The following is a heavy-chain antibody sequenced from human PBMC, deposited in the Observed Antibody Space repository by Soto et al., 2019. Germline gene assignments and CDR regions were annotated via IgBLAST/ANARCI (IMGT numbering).Heavy chain of an antibody. CDR3: ATALSQVVTPSGTPNDY. CDR2: FDPEDGET. D-gene: IGHD2-21*02. Sequence: ASVKVSCKVSGYTLTELSMHWVRQAPGKGLEWMGGFDPEDGETIYAQKFQGRVTMTEDTSTDTAYMELSSLRSEDTAVYYCATALSQVVTPSGTPNDYWGQGTLVTVSS. V-gene: IGHV1-24*01. J-gene: IGHJ4*02. CDR1: GYTLTELS.